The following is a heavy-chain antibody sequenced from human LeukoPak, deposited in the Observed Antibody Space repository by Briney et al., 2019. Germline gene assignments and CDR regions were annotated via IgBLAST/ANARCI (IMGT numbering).Heavy chain of an antibody. V-gene: IGHV1-69*13. Sequence: GASVKVSCKTSGYTFTDNVVSWVRQAPGQGLEWMGGIIPIFGTANYAQKFQGRVTITADESTSTAYMELSSLRSEDTAVYYCARGGSYFDYWGQGTLVTVSS. CDR2: IIPIFGTA. J-gene: IGHJ4*02. CDR3: ARGGSYFDY. D-gene: IGHD1-26*01. CDR1: GYTFTDNV.